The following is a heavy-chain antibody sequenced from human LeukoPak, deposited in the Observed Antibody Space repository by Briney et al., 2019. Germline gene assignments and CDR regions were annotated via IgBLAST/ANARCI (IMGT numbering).Heavy chain of an antibody. D-gene: IGHD3-22*01. V-gene: IGHV1-18*01. J-gene: IGHJ3*02. CDR2: ISAYNGNT. CDR1: GYTFTSYG. CDR3: ARPDRALGAFDI. Sequence: ASVKVSCKASGYTFTSYGISWVRKAPGQGLEWMGWISAYNGNTNYAQKLQGRVTMTTDTSTSTAYMELRSLRSDDTAVYYCARPDRALGAFDIWGQGTMVTVSS.